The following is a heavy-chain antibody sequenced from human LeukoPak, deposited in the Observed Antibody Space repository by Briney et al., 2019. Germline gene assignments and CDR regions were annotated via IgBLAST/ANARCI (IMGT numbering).Heavy chain of an antibody. CDR2: ISSSSTI. CDR3: ARAGGSYMGYYFDY. D-gene: IGHD1-26*01. J-gene: IGHJ4*02. V-gene: IGHV3-48*02. Sequence: GGSLRLSCAASGFTFSSYSMNWVRQAPGKGLEWVSYISSSSTIYYADSVKGRFTISRDNAKNSLYLQMNSLRDEDTAVYYCARAGGSYMGYYFDYWGQGTLVTVSS. CDR1: GFTFSSYS.